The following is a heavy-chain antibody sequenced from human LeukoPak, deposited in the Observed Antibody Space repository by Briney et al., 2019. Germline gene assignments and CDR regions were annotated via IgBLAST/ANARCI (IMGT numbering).Heavy chain of an antibody. Sequence: ASVKVSCKASGGTFSSYAISWVRQAPGQGLEWMGWISAYNGNTNYAQKLQGRVTMTTDTSTSTAYMELRSLRSDDTAVYYCARDRYYYDSSGYRDYWGQGTLVTVSS. J-gene: IGHJ4*02. CDR2: ISAYNGNT. CDR1: GGTFSSYA. D-gene: IGHD3-22*01. CDR3: ARDRYYYDSSGYRDY. V-gene: IGHV1-18*01.